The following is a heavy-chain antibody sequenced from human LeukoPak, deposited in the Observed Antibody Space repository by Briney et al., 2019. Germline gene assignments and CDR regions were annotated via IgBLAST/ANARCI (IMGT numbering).Heavy chain of an antibody. CDR3: ASLVLLYSSSWMNWFDP. CDR1: GGSISSYY. Sequence: SETLSLTCTVSGGSISSYYWSWIRQPPGKGLEWIGYIYYSGSTNYNPSLKSRVTISVDTSKNQFSLKLSSVTAADTAVYYCASLVLLYSSSWMNWFDPWGQGTLVTVSS. CDR2: IYYSGST. D-gene: IGHD6-13*01. J-gene: IGHJ5*02. V-gene: IGHV4-59*08.